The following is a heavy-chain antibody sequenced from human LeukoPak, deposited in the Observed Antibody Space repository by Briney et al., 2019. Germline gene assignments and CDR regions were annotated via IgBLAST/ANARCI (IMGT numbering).Heavy chain of an antibody. J-gene: IGHJ4*02. Sequence: ASVKVSCKVSGYNVTESNMHWVRQAPGKGLEWMGGFEPEDGETIYAQKFQGRVTMTEDTSTDTAYVELSSLTSDDTAVYYCATRGYDVVLDHWGQGTLVTVTS. D-gene: IGHD5-12*01. CDR3: ATRGYDVVLDH. CDR1: GYNVTESN. CDR2: FEPEDGET. V-gene: IGHV1-24*01.